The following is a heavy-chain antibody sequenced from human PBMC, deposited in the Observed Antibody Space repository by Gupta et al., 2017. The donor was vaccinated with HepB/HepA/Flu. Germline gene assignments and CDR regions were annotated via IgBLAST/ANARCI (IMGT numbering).Heavy chain of an antibody. D-gene: IGHD6-6*01. CDR1: GYTLTALS. Sequence: QVQLVQSGAEVKKPGASAKVSCKVSGYTLTALSIPWVRQAPGKGLEWMGGFVPEDGETIYAQKFQGRVTMTEDTSTDTAYMELSSLRSEDTAVYYCATVLEYSSSSWFDPWGQGTLVTVSS. CDR2: FVPEDGET. J-gene: IGHJ5*02. V-gene: IGHV1-24*01. CDR3: ATVLEYSSSSWFDP.